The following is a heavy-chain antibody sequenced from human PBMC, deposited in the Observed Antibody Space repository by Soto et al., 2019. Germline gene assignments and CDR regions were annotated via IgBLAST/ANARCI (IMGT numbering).Heavy chain of an antibody. CDR2: IDSYSNFI. J-gene: IGHJ6*02. CDR3: ARQGQYQLLIVGIDV. CDR1: GFTFCRYS. D-gene: IGHD2-2*01. Sequence: GSLRLSWAASGFTFCRYSMNWVRQAPGKGLEWVSSIDSYSNFIYYAHSMKGRFTISRDNSKNTLYLQRNSLRAEDTAVYYCARQGQYQLLIVGIDVWGQGTTVTVSS. V-gene: IGHV3-21*04.